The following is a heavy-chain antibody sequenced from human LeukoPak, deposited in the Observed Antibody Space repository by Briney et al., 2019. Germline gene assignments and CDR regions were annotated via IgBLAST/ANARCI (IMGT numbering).Heavy chain of an antibody. J-gene: IGHJ6*03. CDR1: GGSMSNYY. Sequence: PSETLSLTCSVSGGSMSNYYWTWIRQPPGKGLEWIGYISYSGITNFNPSLKSRVTISEDTSKNQFSLRLGSVTAADTAVYYCARGPGRNPVFGVFIKYMHVGGKGTTVTVSS. D-gene: IGHD3-3*01. CDR3: ARGPGRNPVFGVFIKYMHV. CDR2: ISYSGIT. V-gene: IGHV4-59*01.